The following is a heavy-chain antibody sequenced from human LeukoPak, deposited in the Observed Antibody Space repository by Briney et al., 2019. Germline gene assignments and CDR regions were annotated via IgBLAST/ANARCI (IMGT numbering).Heavy chain of an antibody. CDR3: AKVPHYYDDSSGYYW. V-gene: IGHV3-23*01. CDR1: GFTFRSYA. Sequence: GGSLRLSCAASGFTFRSYAMRWVRQAAGKGLEWVSAISGSGGSTYYVDSVKGRFTISRDNSKNTLYLQTNSLRAEDTAVYYCAKVPHYYDDSSGYYWGGQGTLVTVSS. J-gene: IGHJ4*02. CDR2: ISGSGGST. D-gene: IGHD3-22*01.